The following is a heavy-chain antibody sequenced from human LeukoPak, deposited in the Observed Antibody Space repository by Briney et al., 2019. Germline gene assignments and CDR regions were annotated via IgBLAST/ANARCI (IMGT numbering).Heavy chain of an antibody. J-gene: IGHJ4*02. CDR2: INPNSGAT. Sequence: GASVKVSCKASGYTFSAYYMHWVRQAPGQGLEWMGWINPNSGATKYAQMFQGRVTMTRDTSISTAYMELSGLRSDDTAVFYCARDAGYYYDTSGHQDYWGQGTLVTVSS. CDR1: GYTFSAYY. V-gene: IGHV1-2*02. D-gene: IGHD3-22*01. CDR3: ARDAGYYYDTSGHQDY.